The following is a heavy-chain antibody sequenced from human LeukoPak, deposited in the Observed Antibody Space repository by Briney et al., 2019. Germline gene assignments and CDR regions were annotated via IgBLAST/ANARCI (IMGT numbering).Heavy chain of an antibody. D-gene: IGHD6-19*01. V-gene: IGHV3-23*01. CDR3: AKDDHGGSGWRDYFDY. J-gene: IGHJ4*02. CDR2: LSGSGSST. Sequence: GGSLRLSCVASGLSFSRYAMSWVRQAPGKGLEWVSTLSGSGSSTYYADSVKGRFTISRDSSKNTLYLQMNSLRAEDTAVYYCAKDDHGGSGWRDYFDYWGQGTLVTVSS. CDR1: GLSFSRYA.